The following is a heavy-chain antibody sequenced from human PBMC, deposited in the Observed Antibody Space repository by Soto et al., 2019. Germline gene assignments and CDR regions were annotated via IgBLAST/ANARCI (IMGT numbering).Heavy chain of an antibody. D-gene: IGHD4-17*01. V-gene: IGHV3-73*01. CDR2: IRSKANSYAT. CDR3: TRSTVTTWLDY. CDR1: GFTFSGSA. J-gene: IGHJ4*02. Sequence: GSLRLSCAASGFTFSGSAMHWVRQASGKGLEWVGRIRSKANSYATAYAASVKGRFTISRDDSKNTAYLQMNSLKTEDTAVYYCTRSTVTTWLDYWGQGTLVTVSS.